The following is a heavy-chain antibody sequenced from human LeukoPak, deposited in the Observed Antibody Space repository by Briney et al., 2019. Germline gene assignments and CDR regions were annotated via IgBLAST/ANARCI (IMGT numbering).Heavy chain of an antibody. CDR2: IHTDNGDT. J-gene: IGHJ5*02. V-gene: IGHV1-3*04. D-gene: IGHD2-15*01. CDR3: ARDRVVGLAPFDP. Sequence: ASVKVSCKASGYNFISYAMHWVRQAPGQRLEWMGWIHTDNGDTKYSHYFLGRVTITRDTSANTAYMELSSLRSEDTAVYHCARDRVVGLAPFDPWGQGTLVTVSS. CDR1: GYNFISYA.